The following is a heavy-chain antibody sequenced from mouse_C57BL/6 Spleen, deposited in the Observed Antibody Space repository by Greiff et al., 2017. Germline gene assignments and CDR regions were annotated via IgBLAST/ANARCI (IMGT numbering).Heavy chain of an antibody. CDR2: INPGSGGT. D-gene: IGHD3-2*02. Sequence: QVHVKQSGAELVRPGTSVKVSCKASGYAFTNYLIEWVKQRPGQGLEWIGVINPGSGGTNYTEKFKGKATLTADKSSSTAYMQLSSLTSEDSAVYFCARGTAQATAWFAYWGQGTLVTVSA. CDR3: ARGTAQATAWFAY. V-gene: IGHV1-54*01. J-gene: IGHJ3*01. CDR1: GYAFTNYL.